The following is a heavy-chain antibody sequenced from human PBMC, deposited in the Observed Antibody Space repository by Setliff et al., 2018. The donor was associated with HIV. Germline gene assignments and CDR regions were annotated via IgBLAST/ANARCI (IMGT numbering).Heavy chain of an antibody. J-gene: IGHJ4*02. CDR2: INPNSGDT. CDR3: ARPPPSLQDFDFVFDS. V-gene: IGHV1-2*02. CDR1: GYTFSAYY. D-gene: IGHD3-9*01. Sequence: ASVKVSCKASGYTFSAYYLHWVRRAPGQGLEWMGWINPNSGDTKYAQEFQGRVTMTRDTSISTAYMELNSLRSDDTAVYYCARPPPSLQDFDFVFDSWGQGTLVTVSS.